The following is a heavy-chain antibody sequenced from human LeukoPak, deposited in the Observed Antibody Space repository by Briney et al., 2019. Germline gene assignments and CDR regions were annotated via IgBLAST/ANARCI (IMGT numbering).Heavy chain of an antibody. J-gene: IGHJ3*02. V-gene: IGHV3-23*03. D-gene: IGHD4-23*01. CDR1: GFTFSNYA. CDR2: IHGGSGT. CDR3: ARDYSDYGGVSAELFSI. Sequence: GGSLRLSCEASGFTFSNYAMSWVRRAPGKGLEWVSGIHGGSGTYYADSVNGRFTISRDNSKNTLYLQMNSLRAEDTAVYYCARDYSDYGGVSAELFSIWGQGTMVTVSS.